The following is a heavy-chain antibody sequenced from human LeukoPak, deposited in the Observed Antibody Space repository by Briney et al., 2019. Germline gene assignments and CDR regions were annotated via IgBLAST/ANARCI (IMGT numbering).Heavy chain of an antibody. CDR1: GFTFSSYW. J-gene: IGHJ4*02. Sequence: GGSLRLSCAASGFTFSSYWMHWVRQAPGKGLVWVSRIDTDGSNTGYADSVKGRFTISRDNAKNTVYLQINSLRAEDTALYYCARAMLDSSGRDYWGQGTLVTVSS. CDR3: ARAMLDSSGRDY. V-gene: IGHV3-74*01. D-gene: IGHD3-22*01. CDR2: IDTDGSNT.